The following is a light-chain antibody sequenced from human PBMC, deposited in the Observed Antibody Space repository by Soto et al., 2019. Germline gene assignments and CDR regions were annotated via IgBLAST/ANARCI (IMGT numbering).Light chain of an antibody. CDR3: LQESNYPRT. CDR2: GTS. Sequence: AIPVTQSPSSLSASVGDRVTITCRASQVIGSDLGWYQQKPGKAPKLLIYGTSKLHSGVPSRFNGSGSGTDFTLTISSLQPEDFVTYYCLQESNYPRTFGQGTKLEIK. CDR1: QVIGSD. V-gene: IGKV1-6*01. J-gene: IGKJ2*02.